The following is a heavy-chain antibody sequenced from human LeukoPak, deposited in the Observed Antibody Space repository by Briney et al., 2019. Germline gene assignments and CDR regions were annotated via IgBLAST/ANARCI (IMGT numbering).Heavy chain of an antibody. Sequence: GESLKISCKASGYSFTSYWIGWVRQMPGKGLEWMGIIYPGDSDTRYRPSFQGHVTISADKSISTAYLQWSSLKASDTAMYYCVRQGGSYWENHFDFWGQGTLVTVSS. D-gene: IGHD1-26*01. V-gene: IGHV5-51*01. CDR3: VRQGGSYWENHFDF. CDR1: GYSFTSYW. CDR2: IYPGDSDT. J-gene: IGHJ4*02.